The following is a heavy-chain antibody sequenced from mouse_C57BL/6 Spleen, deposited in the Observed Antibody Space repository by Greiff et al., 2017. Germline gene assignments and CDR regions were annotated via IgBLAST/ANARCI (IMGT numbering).Heavy chain of an antibody. CDR2: ISSGSSTI. CDR1: GFTFSDYG. D-gene: IGHD1-1*01. J-gene: IGHJ3*01. V-gene: IGHV5-17*01. CDR3: AKSYYGSSPFAY. Sequence: DVKLVESGGGLVKPGGSLKLSCAASGFTFSDYGMHWVRQAPEKGLEWVAYISSGSSTIYYADTVKGRFTIPRDNAKNTLFLQMTSLRSEDTAMYYCAKSYYGSSPFAYWGQGTLVTVSA.